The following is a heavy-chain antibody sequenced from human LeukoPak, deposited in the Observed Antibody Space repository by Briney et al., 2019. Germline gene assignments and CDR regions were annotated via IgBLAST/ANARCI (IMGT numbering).Heavy chain of an antibody. CDR2: ISSSSSTI. Sequence: GGSLRLSCAASGFSFSSYSMNWVRQAPGKGLEWVSYISSSSSTIYYADSVKGRFTISRDNAKNSLYLQMNSLRAEDTAVYYCARVLVISFDYWGQGTLVTVSS. CDR3: ARVLVISFDY. D-gene: IGHD3-9*01. J-gene: IGHJ4*02. CDR1: GFSFSSYS. V-gene: IGHV3-48*01.